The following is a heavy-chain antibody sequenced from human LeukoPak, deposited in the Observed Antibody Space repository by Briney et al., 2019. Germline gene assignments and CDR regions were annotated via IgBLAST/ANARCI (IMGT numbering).Heavy chain of an antibody. Sequence: ASVKVSCKASGYTFTSYAMHWVRQAPGQRLEWMGWINAGNGNTKYSQKFQGRVTITRDTSASTAYMELSSLRSEDTAVYYCARDRVDTAMVPAGFDYWGQGTLVTVSS. D-gene: IGHD5-18*01. CDR3: ARDRVDTAMVPAGFDY. J-gene: IGHJ4*02. CDR1: GYTFTSYA. CDR2: INAGNGNT. V-gene: IGHV1-3*01.